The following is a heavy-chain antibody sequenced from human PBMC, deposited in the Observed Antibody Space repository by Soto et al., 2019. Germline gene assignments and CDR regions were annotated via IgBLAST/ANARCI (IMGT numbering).Heavy chain of an antibody. V-gene: IGHV5-51*01. Sequence: GESLKISCKGSGYSFTSYWIGWVRQMPGKGLEWMGIIYPGDSDTRYSPSFQGQVTISADKSISTAYLQWSSLKASDTAMYYCARGVVVPAASPSLLDYWGQGTLVTVSS. D-gene: IGHD2-2*01. J-gene: IGHJ4*02. CDR3: ARGVVVPAASPSLLDY. CDR2: IYPGDSDT. CDR1: GYSFTSYW.